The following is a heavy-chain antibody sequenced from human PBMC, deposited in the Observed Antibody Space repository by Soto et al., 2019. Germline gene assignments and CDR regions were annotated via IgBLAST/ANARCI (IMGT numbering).Heavy chain of an antibody. Sequence: ASVKVSCKASGYTFTSYNINWVRQAPAQGLEWMGWINSYNANTNYGQKLQGRVTFTTDTSTTTTYMELRSLTSDDTAMYYCASNEGLGPFDIWGQGTMVTVSS. CDR2: INSYNANT. J-gene: IGHJ3*02. CDR3: ASNEGLGPFDI. D-gene: IGHD3-16*01. CDR1: GYTFTSYN. V-gene: IGHV1-18*04.